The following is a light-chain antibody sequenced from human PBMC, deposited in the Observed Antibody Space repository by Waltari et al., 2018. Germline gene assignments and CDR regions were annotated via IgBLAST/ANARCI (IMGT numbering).Light chain of an antibody. CDR3: QQYDISPLT. J-gene: IGKJ4*01. Sequence: VLTQSPGTLSLSPGERATLSCSASQTVRTTYLSWYQQKPGQAPTLLIYGASSRATGIPDRFSGSGSGTDFSLTISSLEPEDFAVYYCQQYDISPLTFGGGTKVEIK. CDR1: QTVRTTY. CDR2: GAS. V-gene: IGKV3-20*01.